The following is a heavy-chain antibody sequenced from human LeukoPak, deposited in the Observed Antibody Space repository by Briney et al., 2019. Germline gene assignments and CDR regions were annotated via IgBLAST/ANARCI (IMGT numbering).Heavy chain of an antibody. CDR1: GYTFTGYY. Sequence: ASVKVSCKASGYTFTGYYMHWVRQAPGQGLEWMGWINPNSGGTNYAQKFQGRVTMTRDTSNSTAYMELSRLRSDDTAVYYCARQITMVREIDAFDIWGQGTMVTVSS. J-gene: IGHJ3*02. D-gene: IGHD3-10*01. V-gene: IGHV1-2*02. CDR3: ARQITMVREIDAFDI. CDR2: INPNSGGT.